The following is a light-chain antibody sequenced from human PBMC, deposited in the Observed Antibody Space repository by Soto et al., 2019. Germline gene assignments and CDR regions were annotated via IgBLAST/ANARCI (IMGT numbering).Light chain of an antibody. Sequence: QSALTQPASVSGSPGQSITISCTGTSSDVGGYNYVSWYQQYPGKAPKLLIYEVSDRPSGVSGRFSGSKSGNTASLTISGLQAEDEADYYCSSFTVSNTLVVFGGGTQLTVL. CDR2: EVS. CDR1: SSDVGGYNY. V-gene: IGLV2-14*01. J-gene: IGLJ2*01. CDR3: SSFTVSNTLVV.